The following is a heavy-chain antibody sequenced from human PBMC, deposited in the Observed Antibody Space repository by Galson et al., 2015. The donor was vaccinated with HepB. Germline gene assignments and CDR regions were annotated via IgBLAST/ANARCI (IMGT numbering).Heavy chain of an antibody. D-gene: IGHD3-3*01. CDR3: TFRITIFGVVIFDY. V-gene: IGHV3-15*07. CDR2: IKSKTDGGTT. Sequence: SLRLSCAASGFTFSNAWMNWVRQAPGKGLEWVGRIKSKTDGGTTDYAAPVKGRFTISRDDSKNTLYLQMNSLKTEDTAVYYCTFRITIFGVVIFDYWGQGTLVTVSS. CDR1: GFTFSNAW. J-gene: IGHJ4*02.